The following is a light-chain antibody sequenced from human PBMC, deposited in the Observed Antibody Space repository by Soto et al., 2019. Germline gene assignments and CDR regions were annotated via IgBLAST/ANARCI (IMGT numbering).Light chain of an antibody. Sequence: QSSLTQPPSVSGAPGQSVTLSCTGSSSNIGAGSDVHWYQHLPGTPPKVLIYANNNRPSGVPDRFSGSKSGTSASLSITGLQAEDEADYYCQSYDSSLSGAVFGGGTKLTVL. CDR2: ANN. J-gene: IGLJ2*01. V-gene: IGLV1-40*01. CDR3: QSYDSSLSGAV. CDR1: SSNIGAGSD.